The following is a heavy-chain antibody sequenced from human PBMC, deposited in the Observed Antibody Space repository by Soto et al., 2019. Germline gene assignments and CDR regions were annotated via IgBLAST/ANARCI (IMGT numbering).Heavy chain of an antibody. CDR2: IYYSWST. Sequence: SETLSLTCTVSGGSISSSSYYWGWIRQPPGKGLEWIGSIYYSWSTYYNPSLKSRVTISVDTSKNQFSLKLSSVTAADTAVYFCARLGASRTLVWGQGTMVT. D-gene: IGHD7-27*01. V-gene: IGHV4-39*07. CDR1: GGSISSSSYY. CDR3: ARLGASRTLV. J-gene: IGHJ3*01.